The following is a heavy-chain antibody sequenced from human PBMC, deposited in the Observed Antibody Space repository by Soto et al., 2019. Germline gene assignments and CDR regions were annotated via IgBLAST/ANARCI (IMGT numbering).Heavy chain of an antibody. CDR3: ARVDRINWFDP. CDR1: GGSFSGYY. CDR2: INHSGST. J-gene: IGHJ5*02. V-gene: IGHV4-34*01. Sequence: LSLTCAVYGGSFSGYYWSWIRQPPGKGLEWIGEINHSGSTNYNPSLKSRVTISVDTSKNQFSLKLSSVTAADTAVYYCARVDRINWFDPWGQGTLVTVS.